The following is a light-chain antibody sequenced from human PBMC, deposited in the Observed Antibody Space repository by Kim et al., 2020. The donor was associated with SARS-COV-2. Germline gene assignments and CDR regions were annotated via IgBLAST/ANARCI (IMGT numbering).Light chain of an antibody. CDR1: SLRSYY. CDR3: NSRDSSGNHWV. J-gene: IGLJ3*02. V-gene: IGLV3-19*01. Sequence: ALGQTVRITCQGDSLRSYYASWYQQKPGQAPVLVIYGKNNRPSGIPDRFSGSSSGNTASFTITGAQAEDEADYYCNSRDSSGNHWVFGGGTQLTVL. CDR2: GKN.